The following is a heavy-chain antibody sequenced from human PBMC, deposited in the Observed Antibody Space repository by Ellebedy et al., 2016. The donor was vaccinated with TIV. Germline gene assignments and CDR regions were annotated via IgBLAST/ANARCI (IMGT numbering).Heavy chain of an antibody. J-gene: IGHJ4*02. CDR1: GGSLGTYY. Sequence: MPSETLSLTCTVYGGSLGTYYWRWVRQSQGKGLEWIGNVYYSGSTSYNPALKSRVTISVDTSKNLFSLKMSSVIAADTAVYYCWREGANFALDCWGQGTLVTVSS. CDR2: VYYSGST. CDR3: WREGANFALDC. V-gene: IGHV4-59*01. D-gene: IGHD5-24*01.